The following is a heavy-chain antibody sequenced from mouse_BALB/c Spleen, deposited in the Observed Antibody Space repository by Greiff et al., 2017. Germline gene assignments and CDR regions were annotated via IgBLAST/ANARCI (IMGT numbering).Heavy chain of an antibody. CDR1: GFTFSSYT. J-gene: IGHJ2*01. D-gene: IGHD1-1*01. CDR3: ARNYYGDY. Sequence: EVMLVESGGGLVQPGGSLKLSCAASGFTFSSYTMSWVRQTPEKRLEWVAYISNGGGSTYYPDTVKGRFTISRDNAKNTLYLQMSSLKSEDTAMYYCARNYYGDYWGQGTTLTVSS. V-gene: IGHV5-12-2*01. CDR2: ISNGGGST.